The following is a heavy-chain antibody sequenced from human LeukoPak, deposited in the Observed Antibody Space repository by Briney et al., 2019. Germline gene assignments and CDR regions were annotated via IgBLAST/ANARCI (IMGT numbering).Heavy chain of an antibody. CDR3: ARDAGHQLSRRNYYAMDV. D-gene: IGHD2-2*01. J-gene: IGHJ6*02. CDR1: GASISSSSYY. Sequence: PSETLSLTCTVSGASISSSSYYWGWIRQPPGKGLEWIGSIYYGGSTYYNPSLKSRVTISVDTSKNQFSLKVNSVTAADTAVYYCARDAGHQLSRRNYYAMDVWGQGTTVTVPS. CDR2: IYYGGST. V-gene: IGHV4-39*07.